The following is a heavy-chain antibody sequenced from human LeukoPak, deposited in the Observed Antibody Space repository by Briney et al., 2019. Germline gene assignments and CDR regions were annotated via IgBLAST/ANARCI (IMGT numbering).Heavy chain of an antibody. V-gene: IGHV3-21*01. CDR3: ARVGGTMIVRGIDY. CDR2: ISSSSSYI. CDR1: GFTFSSYS. J-gene: IGHJ4*02. D-gene: IGHD3-22*01. Sequence: GGSLRLSCAASGFTFSSYSMNWVRQAPGKGLEWVSSISSSSSYIYSADSVKGRFTISRGNAKNSLSLQMNSLRAEDTAVYYCARVGGTMIVRGIDYWGQGTLVTVSS.